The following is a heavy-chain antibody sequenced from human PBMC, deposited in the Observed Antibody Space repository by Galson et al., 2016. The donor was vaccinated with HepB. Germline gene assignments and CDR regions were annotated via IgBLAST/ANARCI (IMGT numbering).Heavy chain of an antibody. CDR1: GASITTYY. J-gene: IGHJ4*02. V-gene: IGHV4-4*07. D-gene: IGHD2/OR15-2a*01. CDR2: MYSTGTT. Sequence: SETLSLTCSVSGASITTYYWSWVRQSAGKGLEWLGRMYSTGTTNYNPSLKGRVTMSMDTSKNQFSLNLTSLTAADTAVYYCAREGPTTFDSWGQGILVSVSS. CDR3: AREGPTTFDS.